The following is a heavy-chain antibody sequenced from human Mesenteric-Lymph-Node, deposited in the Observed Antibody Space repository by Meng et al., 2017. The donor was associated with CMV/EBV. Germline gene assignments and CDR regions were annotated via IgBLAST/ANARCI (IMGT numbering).Heavy chain of an antibody. CDR1: GFTVSSNE. Sequence: GGSLRLSCAASGFTVSSNEMSWVRQAPGKGLEWVSAISGSGGSTYYADSVKGRFTISRDNSKNTLYLQMNSLRAEDTAVYYCAREGWAAANYFDYWGQGTLVTVSS. CDR2: ISGSGGST. D-gene: IGHD6-13*01. CDR3: AREGWAAANYFDY. J-gene: IGHJ4*02. V-gene: IGHV3-23*01.